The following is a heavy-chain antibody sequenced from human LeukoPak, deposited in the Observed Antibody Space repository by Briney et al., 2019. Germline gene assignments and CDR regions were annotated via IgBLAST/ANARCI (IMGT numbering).Heavy chain of an antibody. CDR2: IYPGDSDT. CDR3: ARLYRQYFDY. D-gene: IGHD4-11*01. Sequence: GESLKISCKGSGYRFINYWIGWVRQMPGKGLEWMGIIYPGDSDTRYSPSFQGQVTISADKSISTAYLQWSSLKASDTAMYYCARLYRQYFDYWGQGTLVTVSS. J-gene: IGHJ4*02. V-gene: IGHV5-51*01. CDR1: GYRFINYW.